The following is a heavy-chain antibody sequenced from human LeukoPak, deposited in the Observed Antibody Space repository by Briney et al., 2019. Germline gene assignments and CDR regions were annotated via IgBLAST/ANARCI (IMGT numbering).Heavy chain of an antibody. V-gene: IGHV3-53*01. J-gene: IGHJ4*02. Sequence: PGGSLRLSCAASGFTVSSNYMSWVRQAPGKGLEWVSVIYSGGTTYYTDSVRGRFTLSRDTSKNTVYLQMNSLRAEDTAVYYCTRDLGTYKSYGSIFFDYWGQGALVTVSS. CDR1: GFTVSSNY. CDR2: IYSGGTT. CDR3: TRDLGTYKSYGSIFFDY. D-gene: IGHD3-10*01.